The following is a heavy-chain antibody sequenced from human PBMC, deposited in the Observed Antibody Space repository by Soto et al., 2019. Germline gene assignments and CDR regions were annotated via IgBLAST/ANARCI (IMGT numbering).Heavy chain of an antibody. CDR1: GYAFSDYY. D-gene: IGHD2-8*01. CDR3: ARDSRYCTSDVCRKYFGMDV. J-gene: IGHJ6*02. V-gene: IGHV1-2*02. Sequence: QVQLVQSGAEVKKPGASLKVSCKASGYAFSDYYMHWVRQAPGQGLEWMGWIYPNSGGTSYAQKFQGRVTMTRDTSISTAYMELSSLRSDDTAVYYCARDSRYCTSDVCRKYFGMDVWGQGTTVTVSS. CDR2: IYPNSGGT.